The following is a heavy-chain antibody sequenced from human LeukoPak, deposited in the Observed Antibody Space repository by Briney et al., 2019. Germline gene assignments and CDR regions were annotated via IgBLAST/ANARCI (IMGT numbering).Heavy chain of an antibody. CDR3: ARDSATINY. CDR2: SAYEGSNE. V-gene: IGHV3-33*01. D-gene: IGHD5-12*01. Sequence: GRSLRLSCAASGSTFSSYGFHWVRQAPGKGLEWVALSAYEGSNEYYADSVRGRFTISRDNAKNSLYLQMNSLRAEDTAVYYCARDSATINYWGQGTLVTVSS. J-gene: IGHJ4*02. CDR1: GSTFSSYG.